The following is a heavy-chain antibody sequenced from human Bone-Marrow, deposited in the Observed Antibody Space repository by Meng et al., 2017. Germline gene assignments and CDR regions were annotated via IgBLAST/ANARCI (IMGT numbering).Heavy chain of an antibody. V-gene: IGHV3-9*01. CDR2: ISWNSGSI. CDR3: AKASTYSSGWSFDY. J-gene: IGHJ4*02. Sequence: SLKISCEASGFTFDDYAMHWVRQAPGKGLEWVSGISWNSGSIGYADSVKGRFTISRDNAKNSLYLQMNSLRAEDTALYYCAKASTYSSGWSFDYWGQGTLVTVSS. CDR1: GFTFDDYA. D-gene: IGHD6-19*01.